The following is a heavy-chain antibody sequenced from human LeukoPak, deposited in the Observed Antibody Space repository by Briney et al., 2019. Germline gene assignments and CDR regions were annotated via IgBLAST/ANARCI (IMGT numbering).Heavy chain of an antibody. CDR1: GGSISNRTYY. CDR3: ARGYGSGTRNWFDP. J-gene: IGHJ5*02. D-gene: IGHD3-10*01. CDR2: VYYDGST. Sequence: SETLSLTCSVSGGSISNRTYYWGWIRQPPGKGLEWIGSVYYDGSTYYTASLKSRVTISVDTSKNQFSLKLSSVTAADTAVYYCARGYGSGTRNWFDPWGQGTLVTVSS. V-gene: IGHV4-39*07.